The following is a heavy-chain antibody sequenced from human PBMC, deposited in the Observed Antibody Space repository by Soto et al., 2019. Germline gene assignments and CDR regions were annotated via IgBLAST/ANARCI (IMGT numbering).Heavy chain of an antibody. Sequence: GGSLRLSCAASGFTFSSYAMHWVRQAPGKGLEWVAVISYDGSNKYYADSVKGRFTISRDNSKNTLYLQMNNLRAEDTAVYYCARGITIFGAYYYYGMDVWGQGTTVTVSS. J-gene: IGHJ6*02. CDR1: GFTFSSYA. CDR3: ARGITIFGAYYYYGMDV. CDR2: ISYDGSNK. V-gene: IGHV3-30-3*01. D-gene: IGHD3-3*01.